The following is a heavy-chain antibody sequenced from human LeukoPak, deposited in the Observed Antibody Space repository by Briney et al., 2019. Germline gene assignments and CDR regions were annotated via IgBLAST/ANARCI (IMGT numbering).Heavy chain of an antibody. CDR2: IFYSGNT. Sequence: SETLSLTCTVSGGSIGSSNYYWGWIRQPPGKGLEGSGHIFYSGNTYYNPSLRSRVTISVDTSKNQFSLHLSSVTAADTATYYCARRGITYSSSFFAFWGQGTLVTVSS. V-gene: IGHV4-39*01. D-gene: IGHD2-2*01. CDR1: GGSIGSSNYY. J-gene: IGHJ4*02. CDR3: ARRGITYSSSFFAF.